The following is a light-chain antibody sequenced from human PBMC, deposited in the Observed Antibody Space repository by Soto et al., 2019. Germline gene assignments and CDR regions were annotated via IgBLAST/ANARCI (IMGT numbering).Light chain of an antibody. CDR3: QQYGGSPQT. J-gene: IGKJ1*01. CDR2: GAS. Sequence: EIVLTQSPGTLALSPGEGATLSCRASQSVSKYLAWYQQKPGQAPRLLIYGASSRATGIPDSFSGSGSGTDFTLTISRLAPEDFAVYYCQQYGGSPQTFGQGTKVEIK. V-gene: IGKV3-20*01. CDR1: QSVSKY.